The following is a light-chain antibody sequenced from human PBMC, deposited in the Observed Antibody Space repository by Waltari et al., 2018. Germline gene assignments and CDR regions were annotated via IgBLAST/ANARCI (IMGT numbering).Light chain of an antibody. CDR1: SSNIGDYNL. CDR3: CSYSTSGSWM. CDR2: YVT. J-gene: IGLJ3*02. Sequence: QSALTQPASVSWSPGQSITIPCTGTSSNIGDYNLVSCFQHHPGKVPQLVMYYVTKRPSGISDRFSGSKSGNTASLTISTLQADDEADYYCCSYSTSGSWMFGGGTK. V-gene: IGLV2-23*02.